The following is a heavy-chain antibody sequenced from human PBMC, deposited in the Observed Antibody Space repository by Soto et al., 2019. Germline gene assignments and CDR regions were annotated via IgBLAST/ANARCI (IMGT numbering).Heavy chain of an antibody. J-gene: IGHJ5*01. CDR2: ISSGGSSI. Sequence: GESLRLSCAASGFTFSDSYMTWIRQAPGKGLEWVSYISSGGSSIYYADSVKGRFTISRDNAKNSLYLQMNSLRAEDTAMYYCASLAIGTIIRGCPDFWGHVTLVTACS. CDR3: ASLAIGTIIRGCPDF. V-gene: IGHV3-11*01. D-gene: IGHD3-10*01. CDR1: GFTFSDSY.